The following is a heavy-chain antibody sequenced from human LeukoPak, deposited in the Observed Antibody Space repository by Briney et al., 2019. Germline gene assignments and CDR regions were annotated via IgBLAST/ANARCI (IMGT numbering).Heavy chain of an antibody. CDR2: INHSGST. V-gene: IGHV4-34*01. D-gene: IGHD2-15*01. J-gene: IGHJ6*02. CDR3: ARGPQVVRVDEDGMDV. CDR1: GGSFSGYY. Sequence: PSETLSLTCAVYGGSFSGYYWSWIRQPPGKGLEWIGEINHSGSTNYNPSLKSRVTISVDTSKNQFSLKLSSVTAADTAVYYCARGPQVVRVDEDGMDVWGQGTTVTVSS.